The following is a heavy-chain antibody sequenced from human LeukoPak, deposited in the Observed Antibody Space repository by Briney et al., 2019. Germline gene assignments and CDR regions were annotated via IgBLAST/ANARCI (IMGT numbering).Heavy chain of an antibody. D-gene: IGHD3-22*01. CDR3: ARAGYYDSSGYYLFDY. Sequence: ASVKVSCKASGYTFTSYDINWVRQPTGQGLEWMGWMNPNSGNTGYAQKFQGRVTMARNTSISTAYMELSSLRSEDTAVYYCARAGYYDSSGYYLFDYWGQGTLVTVSS. V-gene: IGHV1-8*01. CDR1: GYTFTSYD. CDR2: MNPNSGNT. J-gene: IGHJ4*02.